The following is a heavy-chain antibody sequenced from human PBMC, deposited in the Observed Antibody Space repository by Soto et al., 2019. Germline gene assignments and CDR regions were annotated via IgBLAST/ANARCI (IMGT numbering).Heavy chain of an antibody. J-gene: IGHJ5*02. Sequence: VQLVQSGAEVKKPGESLKISCKGSGYSFTSYWIGWVRQMPGKGLEWMGIIYPGDSDTRYSPSFQGQVTISADKSISTAYLQWSSLKASDTAMYYCAREVAPPQYRSSWDPWFVPWGQGTLVTVSS. V-gene: IGHV5-51*03. CDR2: IYPGDSDT. CDR3: AREVAPPQYRSSWDPWFVP. CDR1: GYSFTSYW. D-gene: IGHD6-13*01.